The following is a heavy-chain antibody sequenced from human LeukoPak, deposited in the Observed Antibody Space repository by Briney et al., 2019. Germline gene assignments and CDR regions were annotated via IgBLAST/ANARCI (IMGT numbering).Heavy chain of an antibody. CDR3: AKGSYRFDF. Sequence: KSSETLSLTCTVSGDSISSYYWSWIRQPPGEGLEWIGYIYYRGSTNYNPSLKSRVTISVDTSKNQFSLNLSSVTAADTAIYYCAKGSYRFDFWGQGTLVTVSS. CDR1: GDSISSYY. D-gene: IGHD3-10*01. V-gene: IGHV4-59*01. CDR2: IYYRGST. J-gene: IGHJ4*02.